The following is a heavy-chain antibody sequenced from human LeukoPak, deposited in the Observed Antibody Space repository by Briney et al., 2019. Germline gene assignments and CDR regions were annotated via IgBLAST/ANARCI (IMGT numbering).Heavy chain of an antibody. CDR1: DGSFTDYH. Sequence: PSETLSLTCAVYDGSFTDYHWTWIRHPPGNGREWIGEINHSGSTRYSPSLKSRVTISVDTPKNQFSLKLSSVTAEDTAVYYCARATEGYSSSVVYMDVWGKGTTVTVSS. CDR3: ARATEGYSSSVVYMDV. CDR2: INHSGST. V-gene: IGHV4-34*01. D-gene: IGHD6-6*01. J-gene: IGHJ6*03.